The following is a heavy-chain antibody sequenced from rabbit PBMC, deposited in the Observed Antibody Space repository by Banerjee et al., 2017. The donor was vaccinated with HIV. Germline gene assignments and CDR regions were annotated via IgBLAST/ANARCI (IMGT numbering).Heavy chain of an antibody. CDR3: ARGNYAGYGYATDYFDL. J-gene: IGHJ4*01. D-gene: IGHD6-1*01. Sequence: QEQLEESGGDLVKPEGSLTITCTASGFSFSNKYVMCWVRQAPGKGLEWIACINTSSGSTVYATWAKGRFTISKTSSTTVTLQMTSLTAADTATYFCARGNYAGYGYATDYFDLWGQGTLVTVS. CDR1: GFSFSNKYV. CDR2: INTSSGST. V-gene: IGHV1S45*01.